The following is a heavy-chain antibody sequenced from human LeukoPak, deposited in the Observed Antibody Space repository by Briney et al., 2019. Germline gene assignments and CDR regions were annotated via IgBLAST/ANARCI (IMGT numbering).Heavy chain of an antibody. CDR1: GYTFTGYY. CDR3: ARVSAAARRPNNYYYYMDV. D-gene: IGHD6-6*01. Sequence: GASVKVSCKASGYTFTGYYMHWVRQAPGQGLEWMGWINPNSGGTNYAQKFQGRVTMTRDTSISTAYMELSRLRSDDTAVYYCARVSAAARRPNNYYYYMDVWGKGTTVTVSS. V-gene: IGHV1-2*02. CDR2: INPNSGGT. J-gene: IGHJ6*03.